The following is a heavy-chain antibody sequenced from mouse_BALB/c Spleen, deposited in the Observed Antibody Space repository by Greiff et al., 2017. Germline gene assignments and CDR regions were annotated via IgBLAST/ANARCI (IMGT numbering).Heavy chain of an antibody. Sequence: VQLKESGPSLVQPSQSLSITCTVSGFSLTSYGVHWVRQSPGKGLEWLGVIWRGGSTDYNAAFMSRLSITKDNSKSQVFFKMNSLQADDTAIYYCAKNNDYYGSSFFDYWGQGTTLTVSS. J-gene: IGHJ2*01. V-gene: IGHV2-5-1*01. D-gene: IGHD1-1*01. CDR3: AKNNDYYGSSFFDY. CDR2: IWRGGST. CDR1: GFSLTSYG.